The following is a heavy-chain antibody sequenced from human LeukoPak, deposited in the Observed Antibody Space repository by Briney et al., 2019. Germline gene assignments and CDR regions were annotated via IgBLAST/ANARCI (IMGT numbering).Heavy chain of an antibody. J-gene: IGHJ4*02. CDR1: GGSISSSSYY. D-gene: IGHD5-18*01. Sequence: SETLSLTCTVSGGSISSSSYYWGWIRQPPGKGLEWIGSIYYSGSTYYNPSLKSRVTISVDTSKNQFSLKLSSVTAADMAVYYCARDKTRGIQLWNEFDYWGQGSLVTVSS. V-gene: IGHV4-39*07. CDR3: ARDKTRGIQLWNEFDY. CDR2: IYYSGST.